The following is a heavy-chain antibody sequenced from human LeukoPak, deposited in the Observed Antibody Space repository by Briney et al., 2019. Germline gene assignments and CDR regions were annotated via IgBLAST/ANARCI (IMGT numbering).Heavy chain of an antibody. Sequence: GGSLRLSCAASGFTFSYYAMSWVRQAPGRGLEWVSVISDSGGETSYADSGKGRFTISRDNSKDTVYLQMSSLRAEDTAVYYCAKTDCTSSSCYTIDSWGQGTLVTVSS. CDR3: AKTDCTSSSCYTIDS. D-gene: IGHD2-2*02. J-gene: IGHJ4*02. V-gene: IGHV3-23*01. CDR2: ISDSGGET. CDR1: GFTFSYYA.